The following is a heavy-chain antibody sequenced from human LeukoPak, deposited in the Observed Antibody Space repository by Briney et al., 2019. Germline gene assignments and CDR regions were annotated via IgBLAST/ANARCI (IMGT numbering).Heavy chain of an antibody. J-gene: IGHJ5*02. Sequence: PGRPLRLSGAASGFTFSSYAMPWGRRAPGKGRGWVAVISYDGSNKYYADSVKGRFTISRDTSKNTLYLQMNTPRAEDAAVKYCARSTAEENWFDPSGQGTPVTVSS. CDR3: ARSTAEENWFDP. CDR2: ISYDGSNK. V-gene: IGHV3-30-3*01. D-gene: IGHD2-8*02. CDR1: GFTFSSYA.